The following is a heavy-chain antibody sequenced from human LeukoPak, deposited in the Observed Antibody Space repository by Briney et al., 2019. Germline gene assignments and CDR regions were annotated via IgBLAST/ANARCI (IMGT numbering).Heavy chain of an antibody. CDR2: ISVSGGRT. J-gene: IGHJ4*02. D-gene: IGHD3-10*01. V-gene: IGHV3-23*01. CDR1: GFIFSSSA. Sequence: GGSLRLSCAASGFIFSSSAMSWVRQAPGKGLEWVSIISVSGGRTYYADSVKGRFTISRDNSKNTVHLQMNSLRVEDMAVYYCATRGGWGQGTLVTVSS. CDR3: ATRGG.